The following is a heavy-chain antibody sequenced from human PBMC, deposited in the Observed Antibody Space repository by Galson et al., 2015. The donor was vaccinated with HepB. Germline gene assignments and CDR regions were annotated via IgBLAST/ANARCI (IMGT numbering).Heavy chain of an antibody. Sequence: LSLTCTVSGGSISTGYYYWSWVRQPAGKGLEWIGRIYSSGSTNYNPSLKSRVTMLVDTSKNQFSLKLTSVTAADTAVYYCARLVKSDYDDYSRWFDTWGQGTLVTVSS. D-gene: IGHD4-17*01. J-gene: IGHJ5*02. V-gene: IGHV4-61*02. CDR2: IYSSGST. CDR3: ARLVKSDYDDYSRWFDT. CDR1: GGSISTGYYY.